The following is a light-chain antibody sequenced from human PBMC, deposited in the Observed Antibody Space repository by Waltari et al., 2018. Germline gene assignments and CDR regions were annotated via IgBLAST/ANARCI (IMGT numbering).Light chain of an antibody. Sequence: QSALTQPPSASGSPGQSVTISCTRTSSDVGGYNYVSWYQQHPGKAPNVMIYEVNNRPSGFPDRFSGSKSVNTASLTVSGLQAEDEADYYCSSYAGSNNLLFGGGTKLTVL. CDR2: EVN. V-gene: IGLV2-8*01. CDR3: SSYAGSNNLL. CDR1: SSDVGGYNY. J-gene: IGLJ2*01.